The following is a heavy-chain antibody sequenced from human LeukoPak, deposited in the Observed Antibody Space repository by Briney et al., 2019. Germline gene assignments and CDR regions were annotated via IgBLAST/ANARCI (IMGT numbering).Heavy chain of an antibody. CDR3: ARAKGYTYGRDFYFYYGMDV. J-gene: IGHJ6*02. D-gene: IGHD5-18*01. CDR1: GGSISNYY. Sequence: SETLSLTCTVSGGSISNYYWSWIRQPPGKGLEWIGYISYIGNTNYSPSLKSRVTISIDTSENQLSLKLSSVTAADTAVYYCARAKGYTYGRDFYFYYGMDVWAKGPRSPSP. CDR2: ISYIGNT. V-gene: IGHV4-59*13.